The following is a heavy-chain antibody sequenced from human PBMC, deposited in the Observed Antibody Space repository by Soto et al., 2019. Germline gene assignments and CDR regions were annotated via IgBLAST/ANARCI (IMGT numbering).Heavy chain of an antibody. J-gene: IGHJ5*02. V-gene: IGHV2-70*11. CDR3: ALGYSVDNWFDP. CDR1: GFSLSTSGMC. Sequence: SGPTLVNPTQTLTLTCTFSGFSLSTSGMCVSWIRQPPGKALEWLARIDWDDDKYYSTSLKTRLTISKDTSKNQVVLTMTNMDPVDTATYYCALGYSVDNWFDPWGQGTLVTVSS. D-gene: IGHD2-2*03. CDR2: IDWDDDK.